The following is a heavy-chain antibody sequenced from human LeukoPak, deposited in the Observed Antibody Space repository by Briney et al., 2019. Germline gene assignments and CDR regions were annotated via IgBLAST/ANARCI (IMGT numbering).Heavy chain of an antibody. CDR1: GTSFASSS. J-gene: IGHJ5*02. V-gene: IGHV5-51*01. D-gene: IGHD4-17*01. CDR3: ARVGAARHDP. Sequence: PGESLKISCKTSGTSFASSSIGWVRQMPGKGLEWMGIIYPGDSDTRYSPSFQGQVTISADKSISTTYLQWSSLKASDTAMYYCARVGAARHDPWGQGTLVTVCS. CDR2: IYPGDSDT.